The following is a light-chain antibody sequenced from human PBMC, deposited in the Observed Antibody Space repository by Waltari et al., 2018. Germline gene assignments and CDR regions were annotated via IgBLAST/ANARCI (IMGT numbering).Light chain of an antibody. CDR1: SSAVGGYNY. CDR3: SSYAGSNNRV. J-gene: IGLJ1*01. Sequence: QSALTQPPSASGSPGQSVTISCPGTSSAVGGYNYVPWYQQHPGKAPKLMIYEVSKRPSGVPDRFSGSKSGNTASLTVSGLQAEDEADYYCSSYAGSNNRVFGTGTKVTVL. V-gene: IGLV2-8*01. CDR2: EVS.